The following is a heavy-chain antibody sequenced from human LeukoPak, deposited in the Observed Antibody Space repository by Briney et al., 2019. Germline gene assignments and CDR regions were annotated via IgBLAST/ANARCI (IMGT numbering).Heavy chain of an antibody. V-gene: IGHV3-23*01. Sequence: GGSLRLSCTASALTFSTYALSWVRQTPGKGLEWLSVISATGSTTYYADSVRGRFTISRDNSKNTLYLQMNSLRAEDTAVYYCAKDSQSVAFFLDDAFDLWGQGTIVTVSA. J-gene: IGHJ3*01. CDR1: ALTFSTYA. CDR3: AKDSQSVAFFLDDAFDL. D-gene: IGHD2/OR15-2a*01. CDR2: ISATGSTT.